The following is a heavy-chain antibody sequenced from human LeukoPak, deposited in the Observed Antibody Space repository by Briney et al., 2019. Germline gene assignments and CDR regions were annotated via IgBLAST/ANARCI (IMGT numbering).Heavy chain of an antibody. J-gene: IGHJ4*02. D-gene: IGHD4-23*01. V-gene: IGHV3-30-3*01. Sequence: GGSLRLSCAASGFTFSSYAMHWVRQAPGKGLEWVAVISYDGSNKYYADSVKGRFTISRDNSKNTLYLQMNSLRAEDTAVYYCAREGGDSTVVTPAYWGQGTLVTVSS. CDR2: ISYDGSNK. CDR3: AREGGDSTVVTPAY. CDR1: GFTFSSYA.